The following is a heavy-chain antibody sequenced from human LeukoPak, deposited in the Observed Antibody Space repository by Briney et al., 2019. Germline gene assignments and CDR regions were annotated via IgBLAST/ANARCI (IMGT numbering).Heavy chain of an antibody. D-gene: IGHD3-22*01. CDR2: ISSSSSYI. V-gene: IGHV3-21*01. J-gene: IGHJ4*02. CDR1: GFSFSSYT. CDR3: ASDYYDRSQY. Sequence: GGSLRLSCAASGFSFSSYTMNRVRQAPGKGLEWVSIISSSSSYIYYADSVKGRFTISRDNAKNSLYLQMNSLRAEDTAVYYCASDYYDRSQYWGQGTLVTVSS.